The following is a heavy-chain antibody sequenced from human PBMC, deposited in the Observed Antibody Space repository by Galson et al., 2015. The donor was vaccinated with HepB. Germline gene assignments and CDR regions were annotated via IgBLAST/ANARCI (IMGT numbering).Heavy chain of an antibody. Sequence: SLRLSCAASGFTFSDYYMSWIRQAPGKGLEWVSYISSSSTYTNYADSVKGRFTISRDNAKKSLYLQINSLRAEDTAVYYCARVADADYGDHSHFDYWGQG. CDR2: ISSSSTYT. J-gene: IGHJ4*02. CDR3: ARVADADYGDHSHFDY. V-gene: IGHV3-11*06. CDR1: GFTFSDYY. D-gene: IGHD4-17*01.